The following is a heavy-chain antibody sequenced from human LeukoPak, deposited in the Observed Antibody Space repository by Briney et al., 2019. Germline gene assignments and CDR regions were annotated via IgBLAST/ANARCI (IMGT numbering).Heavy chain of an antibody. CDR3: ARDHVVLVGRYFDY. J-gene: IGHJ4*02. D-gene: IGHD2-15*01. Sequence: PGRSLRLSCAASGFTFSSYEMNWVRQAPGKGLEWVSYISSSGSNIYYADSVKGRFTISRDDAKNSLYLQMNSLRAEDTAVYYCARDHVVLVGRYFDYWGQGTLVTVSS. CDR2: ISSSGSNI. V-gene: IGHV3-48*03. CDR1: GFTFSSYE.